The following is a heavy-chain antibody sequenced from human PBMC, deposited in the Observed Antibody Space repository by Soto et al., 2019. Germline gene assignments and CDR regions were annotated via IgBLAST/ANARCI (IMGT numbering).Heavy chain of an antibody. V-gene: IGHV3-66*01. CDR1: GVTVSSNY. Sequence: GGSLRLSCAASGVTVSSNYMSWARQAPGKGLEWVSVIYSGGSTYYADSVKGRFTISRDNSKNTLYLQMNSLRAEDTAVYYCFFLPVTPTVRAAYSVSAFWGKGTSVPV. CDR3: FFLPVTPTVRAAYSVSAF. D-gene: IGHD4-4*01. CDR2: IYSGGST. J-gene: IGHJ6*03.